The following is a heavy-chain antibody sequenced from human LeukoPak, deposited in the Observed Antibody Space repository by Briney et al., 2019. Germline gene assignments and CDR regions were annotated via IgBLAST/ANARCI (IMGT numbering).Heavy chain of an antibody. CDR2: ITGNNGNT. Sequence: ASVKVSCKTSGYTFSGYGISWVRQAPGQGLEWMGWITGNNGNTNYAPSLQGRVTMTTDTSTNTAYMELTSLKSDDTAVYYCARDQRNSGSYRFEYWGQGTLVTVSS. J-gene: IGHJ4*02. V-gene: IGHV1-18*01. D-gene: IGHD1-26*01. CDR1: GYTFSGYG. CDR3: ARDQRNSGSYRFEY.